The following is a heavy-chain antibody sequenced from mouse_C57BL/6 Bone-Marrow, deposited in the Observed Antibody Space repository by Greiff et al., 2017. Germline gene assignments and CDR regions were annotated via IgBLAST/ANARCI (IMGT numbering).Heavy chain of an antibody. Sequence: QVQLKQPGAELVKPGASVKMSCKASGYTFTSYWITWVKQRPGPGLEWIGDVYPGSGSTNYNEKFKSKATLTVDTSSSTAYMQLSSLTSEDSAVYYCARSWGYSYYYAMDYWGQGTSVTVSS. CDR2: VYPGSGST. CDR1: GYTFTSYW. J-gene: IGHJ4*01. V-gene: IGHV1-55*01. D-gene: IGHD2-3*01. CDR3: ARSWGYSYYYAMDY.